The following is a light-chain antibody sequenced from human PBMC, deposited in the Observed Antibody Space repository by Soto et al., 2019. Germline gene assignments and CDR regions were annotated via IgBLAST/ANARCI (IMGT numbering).Light chain of an antibody. CDR2: AAS. Sequence: DVQMTQSPSSVSASVGDRVTITCRASQGLSSWLAWYQQKPGQAPKLLIYAASSLQSGVPSRFGGSGSGTDFTLTISSLQPEGFATYYCQQAHNFPLTFGGGTKVEIK. CDR3: QQAHNFPLT. CDR1: QGLSSW. J-gene: IGKJ4*01. V-gene: IGKV1-12*01.